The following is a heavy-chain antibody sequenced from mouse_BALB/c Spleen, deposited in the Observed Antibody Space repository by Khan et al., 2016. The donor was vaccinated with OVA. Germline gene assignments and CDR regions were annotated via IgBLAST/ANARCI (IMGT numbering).Heavy chain of an antibody. V-gene: IGHV1-7*01. CDR2: INPSTGYT. Sequence: QVQLQQSGAELAKPGASVKMSCKASGYTFTSYWMHWVKQRPGQGLEWIGYINPSTGYTEYNQKLRDKATLTTDKSSSTAYMQLSILTSEDSALYYCARRGLYGIFAYWGQVTLVTVSA. D-gene: IGHD2-1*01. CDR3: ARRGLYGIFAY. CDR1: GYTFTSYW. J-gene: IGHJ3*01.